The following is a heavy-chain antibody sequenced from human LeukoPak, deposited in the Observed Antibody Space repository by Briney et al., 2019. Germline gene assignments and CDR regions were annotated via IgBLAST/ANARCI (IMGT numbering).Heavy chain of an antibody. D-gene: IGHD3-3*01. Sequence: GGSLRLSCAASGFTFSVYWMAWVRQAPGKGLEWVANIKQDGSEKHYVDSVKGRFTISRDNAKNSLYLQMNSLRAEDTAVYYCARDPNGFWSGYYFDSWGQGTLVTVSS. V-gene: IGHV3-7*01. CDR2: IKQDGSEK. J-gene: IGHJ4*02. CDR1: GFTFSVYW. CDR3: ARDPNGFWSGYYFDS.